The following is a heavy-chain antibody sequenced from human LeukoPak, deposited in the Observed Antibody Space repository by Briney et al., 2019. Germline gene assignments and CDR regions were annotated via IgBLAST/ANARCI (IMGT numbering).Heavy chain of an antibody. Sequence: PSETLSLTCTVSGGSISSYYWSWIRQPPGKGLEWIGYIYYSGSTNYNPSLKSRVTISVDTSKNQFSLKLSSVTAADTAVYYCARGPTAPGTDFDYWGQGTLVTVSS. J-gene: IGHJ4*02. D-gene: IGHD1-1*01. CDR1: GGSISSYY. V-gene: IGHV4-59*12. CDR2: IYYSGST. CDR3: ARGPTAPGTDFDY.